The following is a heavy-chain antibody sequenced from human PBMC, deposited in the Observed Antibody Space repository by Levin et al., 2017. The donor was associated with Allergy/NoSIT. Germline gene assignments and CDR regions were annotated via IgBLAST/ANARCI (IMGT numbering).Heavy chain of an antibody. CDR2: ISTHNGNT. J-gene: IGHJ6*03. D-gene: IGHD2-2*01. CDR3: ARFVVTPVSYFYMDV. Sequence: GASVKVSCKASGYTFKNYGISWVRQAPGQGLEWMGWISTHNGNTNYAQSFQGRVTMTTDTSTSTADVELRSLISDDTAVYYCARFVVTPVSYFYMDVWGKGTTVTVSS. CDR1: GYTFKNYG. V-gene: IGHV1-18*01.